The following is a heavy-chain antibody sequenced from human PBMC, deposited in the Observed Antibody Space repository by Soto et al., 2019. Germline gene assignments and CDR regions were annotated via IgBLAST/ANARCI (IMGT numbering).Heavy chain of an antibody. Sequence: PSVKVSCKASGGNFRSEAISWVRQAPGHGLEWMGRIIPMFSTPHYAQKFQGRVTIIADESTTTVNMEMRGLTYEDTAVYYCARAHFSDFLPADDDGMDVWGQGTSVPVSS. V-gene: IGHV1-69*13. J-gene: IGHJ6*02. CDR3: ARAHFSDFLPADDDGMDV. CDR1: GGNFRSEA. D-gene: IGHD3-3*01. CDR2: IIPMFSTP.